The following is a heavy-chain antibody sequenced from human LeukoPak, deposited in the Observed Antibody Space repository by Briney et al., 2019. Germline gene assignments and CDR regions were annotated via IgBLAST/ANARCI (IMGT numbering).Heavy chain of an antibody. CDR1: GFTFSDYY. J-gene: IGHJ6*02. D-gene: IGHD1-14*01. CDR2: ISSSGSTI. V-gene: IGHV3-11*04. Sequence: GGSLRLSCAASGFTFSDYYMSWIRQAPGKGLEWVSYISSSGSTIYYADSVKGRFTISRDNAKNSLYLQMNSLRAEDTAVYYCAKPPTGGRYYYYYGMDVWGQGTTVTVSS. CDR3: AKPPTGGRYYYYYGMDV.